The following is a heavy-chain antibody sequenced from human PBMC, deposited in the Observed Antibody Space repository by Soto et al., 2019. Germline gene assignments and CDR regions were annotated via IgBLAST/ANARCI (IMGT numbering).Heavy chain of an antibody. CDR3: ARGIIVGGWYPYYFDY. J-gene: IGHJ4*02. Sequence: ASVKVSCKASGYTFITYAMHWVRQAPGQRLEWMGWINAGNGNTKYSQKFQGRVSITRDTSASTAYMELSSLRSEDTAVYYCARGIIVGGWYPYYFDYWGQGTLVTVSS. V-gene: IGHV1-3*01. CDR1: GYTFITYA. CDR2: INAGNGNT. D-gene: IGHD6-19*01.